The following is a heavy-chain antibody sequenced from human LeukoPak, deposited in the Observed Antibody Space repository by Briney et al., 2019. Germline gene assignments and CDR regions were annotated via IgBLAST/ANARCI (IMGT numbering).Heavy chain of an antibody. J-gene: IGHJ5*02. Sequence: SETLSLTCTVSGGSISSGGYYWSWIRQPPGKGLEWIGYICHSGSTYYNPSLKSRVTISVDRSKNQLSLKLSSVTAADTAVYYCARGAPYSSWGQGTLVTVSS. V-gene: IGHV4-30-2*01. CDR3: ARGAPYSS. CDR1: GGSISSGGYY. D-gene: IGHD2-21*01. CDR2: ICHSGST.